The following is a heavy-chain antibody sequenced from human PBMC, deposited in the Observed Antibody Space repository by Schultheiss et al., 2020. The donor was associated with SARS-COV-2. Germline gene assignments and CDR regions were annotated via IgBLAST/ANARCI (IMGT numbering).Heavy chain of an antibody. J-gene: IGHJ4*02. CDR2: IYYSGST. V-gene: IGHV4-59*12. CDR1: GGSISSYY. D-gene: IGHD3-22*01. CDR3: ARESDYYDSSGPTLPDY. Sequence: SETLSLTCTVSGGSISSYYWSWIRQPPGKGLEWIGYIYYSGSTYYNPSLKSRVTISVDTSKNQFSLKLSSVTAADTAVYYCARESDYYDSSGPTLPDYWGQGTLVTVSS.